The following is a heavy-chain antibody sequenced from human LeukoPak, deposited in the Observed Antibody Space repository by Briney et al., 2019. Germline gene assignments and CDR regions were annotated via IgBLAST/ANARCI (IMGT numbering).Heavy chain of an antibody. Sequence: GGSLRLSCAASGFTFSSYAMSWVRQAPGKGLEWVSAISGSGGSTYYADSVKGRFTISRDNPKNTLYLQMNSLRAEDTAVYYCAKDDYGDVDAFDIWGQGTMVTVSS. CDR3: AKDDYGDVDAFDI. CDR1: GFTFSSYA. CDR2: ISGSGGST. V-gene: IGHV3-23*01. J-gene: IGHJ3*02. D-gene: IGHD4-17*01.